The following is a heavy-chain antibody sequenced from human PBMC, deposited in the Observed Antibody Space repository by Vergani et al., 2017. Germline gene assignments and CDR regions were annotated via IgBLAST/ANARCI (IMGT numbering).Heavy chain of an antibody. CDR1: GGSISSYY. V-gene: IGHV4-59*01. Sequence: QVQLQESGPGLVKPSETLSLTCTVSGGSISSYYWSWIRQPPGKGLEWIGYIYYSGSTNYNPSPKGRVTISVDTSKNQFSLKLSSVTAADTAVYYCARVHPLIAAAGFFFDYWGQGTLVTVSS. CDR2: IYYSGST. CDR3: ARVHPLIAAAGFFFDY. D-gene: IGHD6-13*01. J-gene: IGHJ4*02.